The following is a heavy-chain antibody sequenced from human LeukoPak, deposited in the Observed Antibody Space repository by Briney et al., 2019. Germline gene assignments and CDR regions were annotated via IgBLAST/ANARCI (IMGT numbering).Heavy chain of an antibody. CDR3: AKDGDWSGFFDP. D-gene: IGHD3-3*01. CDR2: IGSDGSGK. J-gene: IGHJ5*02. V-gene: IGHV3-30*02. CDR1: GFTFSTYG. Sequence: GGSLRLSCAASGFTFSTYGMYWVRQAPGKGLEWVAFIGSDGSGKYHADSVKGRFTISRDNSKNTLSLQMSSLRAEDTAVYYCAKDGDWSGFFDPWGQGTLVTVSS.